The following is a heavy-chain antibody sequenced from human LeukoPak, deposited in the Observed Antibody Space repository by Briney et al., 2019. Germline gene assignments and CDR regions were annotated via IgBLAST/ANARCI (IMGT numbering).Heavy chain of an antibody. V-gene: IGHV1-8*01. CDR2: MNPNSGNT. Sequence: ASVKVSCKASGYTFTSYDINWVRQATGQGLEWMGWMNPNSGNTGYAQKFQGRVTMTRNTSISTAYMELSSLRSEDTAVYYCARVCRLSYGSGSYPFGYWGQGTLVTVSS. CDR3: ARVCRLSYGSGSYPFGY. D-gene: IGHD3-10*01. CDR1: GYTFTSYD. J-gene: IGHJ4*02.